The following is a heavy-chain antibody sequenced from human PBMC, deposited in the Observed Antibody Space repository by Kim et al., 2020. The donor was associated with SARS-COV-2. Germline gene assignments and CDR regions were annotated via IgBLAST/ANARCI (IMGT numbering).Heavy chain of an antibody. CDR2: ISASGLGT. J-gene: IGHJ4*02. Sequence: GGSLRLSCAASGFTFSTYAMSWARQAPGKGLEWVSTISASGLGTHYADSVRGRFTISRDNSRNTLFLQMNYLRVEDTAIYYCEASDYWGRGFLVPVSS. CDR1: GFTFSTYA. V-gene: IGHV3-23*01. CDR3: EASDY.